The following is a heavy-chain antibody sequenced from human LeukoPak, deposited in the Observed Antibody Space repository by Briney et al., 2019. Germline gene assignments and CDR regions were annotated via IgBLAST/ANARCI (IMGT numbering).Heavy chain of an antibody. Sequence: SETLSLTCTVSGGSISSSSYYWGWIRQPPGKGLEWIGSIYYSGSTYYNPSLKSRVTISVDTSKNQFSLKLSSVTAADTAVYYCARSTMVRGVIMPKPYNWFDPWGQGTLVTVSS. CDR2: IYYSGST. V-gene: IGHV4-39*07. J-gene: IGHJ5*02. CDR1: GGSISSSSYY. D-gene: IGHD3-10*01. CDR3: ARSTMVRGVIMPKPYNWFDP.